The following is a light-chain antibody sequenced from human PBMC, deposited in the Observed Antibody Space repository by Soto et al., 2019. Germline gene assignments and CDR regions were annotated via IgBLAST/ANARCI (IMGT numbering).Light chain of an antibody. CDR3: QQYKSYWT. J-gene: IGKJ1*01. CDR2: DAS. Sequence: DIQMTQSPSSLSASVGDRVTITCQASQDISNYLNWYQQKPGKAPKLLIYDASNLETGVPSRFSGSASATEFTLTISSLQPDDFATYYCQQYKSYWTFGQGTKVHIK. V-gene: IGKV1-33*01. CDR1: QDISNY.